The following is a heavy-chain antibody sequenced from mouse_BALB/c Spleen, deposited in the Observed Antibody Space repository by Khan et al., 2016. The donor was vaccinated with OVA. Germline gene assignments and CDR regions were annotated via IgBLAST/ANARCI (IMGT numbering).Heavy chain of an antibody. Sequence: EVQLQESGPSLVKPSQTLSLTCSVTGDSITSGYWNWIRKFPGNKLEYMGYISSSDSTFYNPSLKRRISITRDTSKNQHYPQMNAVTPEDTATYYYARWNYMDDGYFDYWGQGTTLIVSS. CDR2: ISSSDST. D-gene: IGHD2-14*01. CDR1: GDSITSGY. CDR3: ARWNYMDDGYFDY. J-gene: IGHJ2*01. V-gene: IGHV3-8*02.